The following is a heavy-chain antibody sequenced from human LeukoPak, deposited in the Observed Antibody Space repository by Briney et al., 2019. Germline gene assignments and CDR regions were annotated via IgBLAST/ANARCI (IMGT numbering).Heavy chain of an antibody. CDR1: GGTFSSYA. V-gene: IGHV1-69*13. CDR2: IIPIFGTA. J-gene: IGHJ6*02. CDR3: ARVSITIFGVVPRGYYYHYGMDV. D-gene: IGHD3-3*01. Sequence: SVKVSCKASGGTFSSYAISWVRQAPGQGLEWMGGIIPIFGTANYAQKFQGRVTITADESTSTAYMELSSLRSEDTAVYYCARVSITIFGVVPRGYYYHYGMDVWGQRTTVTVSS.